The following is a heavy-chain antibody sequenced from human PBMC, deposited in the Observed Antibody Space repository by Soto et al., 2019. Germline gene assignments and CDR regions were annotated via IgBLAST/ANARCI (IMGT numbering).Heavy chain of an antibody. CDR2: TYYRSKWYN. CDR3: ARTLSSSAENWFDP. J-gene: IGHJ5*02. Sequence: AISGDSVSSNSAAWNWIRQSPSRGLEWLGRTYYRSKWYNDYAVSVKSRITINPDTSKNQFSLQLNSVTPEDTAVYFCARTLSSSAENWFDPWGQGTLVTVSS. V-gene: IGHV6-1*01. CDR1: GDSVSSNSAA. D-gene: IGHD6-6*01.